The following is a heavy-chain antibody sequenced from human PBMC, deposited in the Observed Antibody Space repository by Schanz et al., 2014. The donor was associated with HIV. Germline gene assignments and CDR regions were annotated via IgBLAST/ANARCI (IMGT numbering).Heavy chain of an antibody. CDR1: GFTFSRYG. Sequence: QVQLVQSGGGVVQPGRSLRLSCAASGFTFSRYGMHWVRQAPGKGLEWLAGISHDGRKKFYIDSVKGRFTIARDNSKNTLFLQMNSLRAEDTAVYYCAKVPEEGYFDPWGQGTLVTVSS. V-gene: IGHV3-30*18. D-gene: IGHD5-12*01. J-gene: IGHJ5*02. CDR3: AKVPEEGYFDP. CDR2: ISHDGRKK.